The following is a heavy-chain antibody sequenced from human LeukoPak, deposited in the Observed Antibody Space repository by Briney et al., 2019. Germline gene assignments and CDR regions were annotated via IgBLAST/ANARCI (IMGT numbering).Heavy chain of an antibody. Sequence: SETLSLTCTVSGGSISSYYWSWIRQPPGKGLEWIGYIYYSGSTNYNPSLKSRVTISVDTSKNQFSLKLSSVTAADTAVYYCAGGRYYYDSSGYSNFDYWGQGTLVTVSS. CDR2: IYYSGST. CDR1: GGSISSYY. V-gene: IGHV4-59*08. D-gene: IGHD3-22*01. CDR3: AGGRYYYDSSGYSNFDY. J-gene: IGHJ4*02.